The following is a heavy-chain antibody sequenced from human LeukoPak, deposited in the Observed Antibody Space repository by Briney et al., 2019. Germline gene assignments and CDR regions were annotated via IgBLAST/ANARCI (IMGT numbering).Heavy chain of an antibody. Sequence: SETLSLTCTVSGGSISSYYWSWIRQPPGKGLEWIGEINHSGSTNYNPSLKSRVTISVDTSKNQFSLKPSSVTAADTAVYYCARITVGYCSSGSCYRKYYFDYWGQGTLVTVSS. D-gene: IGHD2-15*01. CDR1: GGSISSYY. CDR3: ARITVGYCSSGSCYRKYYFDY. CDR2: INHSGST. J-gene: IGHJ4*02. V-gene: IGHV4-34*01.